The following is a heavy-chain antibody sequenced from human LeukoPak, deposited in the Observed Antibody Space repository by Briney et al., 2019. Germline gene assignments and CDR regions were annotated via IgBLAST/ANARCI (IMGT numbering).Heavy chain of an antibody. CDR3: ARSYGSGSYYRFDP. CDR2: IYYSGST. J-gene: IGHJ5*02. CDR1: GGSISSYY. D-gene: IGHD3-10*01. V-gene: IGHV4-59*01. Sequence: SETLSPTCTVSGGSISSYYWNWIRQPPGKGLEWVGYIYYSGSTNYNPSLKSRVTISVDTSKNQFSLKLSSVTAADTAVYYCARSYGSGSYYRFDPWGQGILVTVSS.